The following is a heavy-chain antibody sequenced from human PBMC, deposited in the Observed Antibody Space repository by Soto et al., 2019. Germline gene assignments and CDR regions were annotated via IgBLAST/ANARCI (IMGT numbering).Heavy chain of an antibody. CDR1: GKCFSGYY. Sequence: SETLSLTCAVDGKCFSGYYWSWIRQPPAKGREWIGEINHSRSINHNPSLKSRLTISVDTSKSQFSLILTSVTAADTALYYCVACDYGDYPRYCGQGTLVTVSS. CDR2: INHSRSI. J-gene: IGHJ4*02. V-gene: IGHV4-34*01. D-gene: IGHD4-17*01. CDR3: VACDYGDYPRY.